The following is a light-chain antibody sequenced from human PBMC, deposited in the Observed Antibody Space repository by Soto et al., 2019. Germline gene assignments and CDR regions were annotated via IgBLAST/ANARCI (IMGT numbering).Light chain of an antibody. CDR1: HSVSSNY. CDR3: QQYGNSRT. J-gene: IGKJ1*01. V-gene: IGKV3-20*01. Sequence: IVLTHSPCTLSLSPWERATLSCIASHSVSSNYLAWYQQKAGQAPKLLIYAASRRATGIPDRFSGSGSETDFTLTISRLEPEDFAVYYCQQYGNSRTFGQGTKVDIK. CDR2: AAS.